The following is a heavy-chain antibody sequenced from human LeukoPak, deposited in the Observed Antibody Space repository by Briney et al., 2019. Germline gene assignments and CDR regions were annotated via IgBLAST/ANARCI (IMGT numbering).Heavy chain of an antibody. CDR3: ARASSEGGFDY. V-gene: IGHV4-31*03. CDR1: GGSIRSGGYY. D-gene: IGHD2-15*01. CDR2: IYYSGAS. J-gene: IGHJ4*02. Sequence: SQTLSLTCTVSGGSIRSGGYYWSWISQHPGKGLEWIGYIYYSGASYYNPSLKSRVSISVDTSKNQFSLKLPSVTAADTAMYYCARASSEGGFDYWGQGTLVTVSS.